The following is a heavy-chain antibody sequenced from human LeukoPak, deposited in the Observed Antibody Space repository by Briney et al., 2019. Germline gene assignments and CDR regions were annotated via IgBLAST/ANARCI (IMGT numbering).Heavy chain of an antibody. D-gene: IGHD2-2*01. V-gene: IGHV1-8*01. CDR1: GYTFTSYD. J-gene: IGHJ4*02. CDR2: MNPNSGNT. Sequence: GASVKVSCKASGYTFTSYDINWVRQATGQGLEWMGWMNPNSGNTGYAQKFQGRVTITADESTSTAYMELSSLRSEDTAVYYCARGDCSSTSCPFDYWGQGTLVTVSS. CDR3: ARGDCSSTSCPFDY.